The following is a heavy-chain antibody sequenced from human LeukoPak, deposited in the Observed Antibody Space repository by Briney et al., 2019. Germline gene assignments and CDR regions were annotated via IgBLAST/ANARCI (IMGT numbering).Heavy chain of an antibody. CDR3: ARSRRYSYDAFDI. CDR2: IYYSGST. J-gene: IGHJ3*02. CDR1: GGSISSYY. D-gene: IGHD5-18*01. V-gene: IGHV4-59*08. Sequence: PSETLSLTCTVSGGSISSYYWSWIRQPPGKGLGWIGYIYYSGSTNYNPSLKSRVTISVDTSKNQFSLKLSSVTAADTAVYYCARSRRYSYDAFDIWGQGTMITVSS.